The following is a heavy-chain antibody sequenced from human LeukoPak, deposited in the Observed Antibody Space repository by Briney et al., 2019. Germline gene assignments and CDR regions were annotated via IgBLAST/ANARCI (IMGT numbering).Heavy chain of an antibody. V-gene: IGHV4-34*01. CDR3: ARGLYDFWSGYYTQNWFDP. D-gene: IGHD3-3*01. Sequence: KPSETLSLTCAVYGGSFSGYYWSWIRQPPGKGLEWIGEINHSGSTNYNPSLKSRVAISVDTSKNQFSLKLNSVTAADTAVYYCARGLYDFWSGYYTQNWFDPWGQGTLVTVSS. CDR1: GGSFSGYY. CDR2: INHSGST. J-gene: IGHJ5*02.